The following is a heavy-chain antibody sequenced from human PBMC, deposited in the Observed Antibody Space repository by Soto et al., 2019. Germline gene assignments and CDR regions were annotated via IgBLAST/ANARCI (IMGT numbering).Heavy chain of an antibody. CDR3: AKDLERYFDWTPDP. D-gene: IGHD3-9*01. Sequence: LSLSCAASGFTFSSYAMSWVRQAPGKGLEWVSAISGSGGSTYYADSVKGRFTISRDNSKNTLYLQMNSLRAEDTAVYYCAKDLERYFDWTPDPWGQGTLVTAPQ. CDR1: GFTFSSYA. CDR2: ISGSGGST. V-gene: IGHV3-23*01. J-gene: IGHJ5*02.